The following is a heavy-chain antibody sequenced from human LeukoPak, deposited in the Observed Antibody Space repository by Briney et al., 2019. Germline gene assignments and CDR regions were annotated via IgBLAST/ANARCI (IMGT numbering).Heavy chain of an antibody. Sequence: GGSLRLSCAASGFTFSSYGMHWVRQAPGKGLEWVAVISYDGSNKYYADSVKGRFTIPRDNSKNTLYLQMNSLRAEDTAVYYCAKDPYYSSSWLYYYYGMDVWGQGTTVTVSS. V-gene: IGHV3-30*18. D-gene: IGHD6-13*01. CDR2: ISYDGSNK. J-gene: IGHJ6*02. CDR1: GFTFSSYG. CDR3: AKDPYYSSSWLYYYYGMDV.